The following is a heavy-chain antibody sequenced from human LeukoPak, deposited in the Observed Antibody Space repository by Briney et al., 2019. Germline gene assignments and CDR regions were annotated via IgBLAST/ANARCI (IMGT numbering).Heavy chain of an antibody. CDR3: ARDEIGDSSVDY. D-gene: IGHD3-22*01. V-gene: IGHV3-23*01. CDR2: ISGSGGST. CDR1: GFTFSSYA. Sequence: GGSLRLSCAASGFTFSSYAMSWVRQAPGKGLEWVSAISGSGGSTYYADSVKGRFTISRDNSKNTLYLQMNSLRAEDTAVYYCARDEIGDSSVDYWGQGTLVTVSS. J-gene: IGHJ4*02.